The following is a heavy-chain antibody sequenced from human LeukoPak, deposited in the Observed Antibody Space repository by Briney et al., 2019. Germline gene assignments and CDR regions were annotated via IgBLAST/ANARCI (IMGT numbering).Heavy chain of an antibody. CDR3: ARDGFGYGSGSYRPSGDY. Sequence: PGGSLRLSCAASGFTFSSYSMNWVRQAPGKGLEWVSSISSSSSYIYYADSVKGRFTISRDNAKNSLYLQMNSLRAEDTAVYYCARDGFGYGSGSYRPSGDYWGQGTLVTVSS. CDR1: GFTFSSYS. D-gene: IGHD3-10*01. CDR2: ISSSSSYI. J-gene: IGHJ4*02. V-gene: IGHV3-21*01.